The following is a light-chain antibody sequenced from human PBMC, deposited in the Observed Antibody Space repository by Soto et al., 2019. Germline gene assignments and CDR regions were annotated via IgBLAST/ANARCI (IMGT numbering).Light chain of an antibody. CDR1: SSDVGAYNY. Sequence: QSALTQPASVSGSPGQSIAISCTGTSSDVGAYNYVSWYQQHPGKAPKLMIYHVSNRPSGVSDRFSGSKSDNTASLTISGLQAEYEADSYCSSYTTSSTYVFGTGTKVTVL. CDR3: SSYTTSSTYV. V-gene: IGLV2-14*03. CDR2: HVS. J-gene: IGLJ1*01.